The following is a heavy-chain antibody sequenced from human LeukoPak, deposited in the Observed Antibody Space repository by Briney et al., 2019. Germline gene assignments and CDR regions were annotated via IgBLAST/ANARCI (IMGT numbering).Heavy chain of an antibody. Sequence: GGSLRLSCAASGFTFSSYAMSWVRQAPGKGLEWVSTISGVGDATYYADSVKGRFTISRDNSKNTLDLQMNSLRAEDTAVYYCARDSLMLRGPLVIYYFDFWGQGTLVTVSS. CDR1: GFTFSSYA. D-gene: IGHD3-10*01. V-gene: IGHV3-23*01. CDR3: ARDSLMLRGPLVIYYFDF. CDR2: ISGVGDAT. J-gene: IGHJ4*02.